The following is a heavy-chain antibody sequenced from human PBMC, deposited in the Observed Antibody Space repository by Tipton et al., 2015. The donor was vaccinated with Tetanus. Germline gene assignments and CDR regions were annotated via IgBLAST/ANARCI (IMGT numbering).Heavy chain of an antibody. CDR1: GFTFSSYN. V-gene: IGHV3-21*01. J-gene: IGHJ4*02. CDR2: ISSTSTYI. D-gene: IGHD3-10*01. CDR3: ASGVTLDY. Sequence: SLRLSCAASGFTFSSYNMNWVRQAPGKGLEWVSSISSTSTYIDYADSLKGRFTVSRDNAKNSLYLQINNLRADDTAVYYCASGVTLDYWGQGTLVSVSS.